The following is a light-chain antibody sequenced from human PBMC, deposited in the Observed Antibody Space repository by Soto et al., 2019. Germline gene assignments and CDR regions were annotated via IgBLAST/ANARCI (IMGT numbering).Light chain of an antibody. CDR2: GES. Sequence: EIVMTKSPSTLSVSPGERATLSCRASQSVSCTLAWYQQKPCQPPRLVIYGESTRATGVPARFSGSGSGTEFTLTIISLQSEDFAVYYCHQYNDWPPITFGQGTR. CDR3: HQYNDWPPIT. CDR1: QSVSCT. J-gene: IGKJ5*01. V-gene: IGKV3-15*01.